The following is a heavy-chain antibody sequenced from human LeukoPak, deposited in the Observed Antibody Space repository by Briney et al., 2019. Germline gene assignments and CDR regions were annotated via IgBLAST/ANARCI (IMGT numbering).Heavy chain of an antibody. V-gene: IGHV3-7*01. J-gene: IGHJ3*02. CDR3: ARGDPPGSWGPHDAFDI. Sequence: GGSLRLSCAASGFTFSSYSMNWVRQAPGKGLEWVANIKQDGSEKYYVDSVKGRFTISRDNAKNSLYLQMDSLRAEDTAVYYCARGDPPGSWGPHDAFDIWGQGTMVTVSS. D-gene: IGHD3-16*01. CDR1: GFTFSSYS. CDR2: IKQDGSEK.